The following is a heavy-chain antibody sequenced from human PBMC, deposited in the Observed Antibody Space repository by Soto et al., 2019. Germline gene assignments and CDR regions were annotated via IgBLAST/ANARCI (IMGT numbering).Heavy chain of an antibody. J-gene: IGHJ3*02. CDR1: GYTFTSYY. Sequence: ASVEVSCKASGYTFTSYYMHLVRQATGQGLGWMXXPXXSXGXXXYXXXFQGRVTMTRDTSTSTVYMELSSLRSEDTAVYYCARDKGDPDAFDILGQGTMVTVSS. CDR2: PXXSXGXX. CDR3: ARDKGDPDAFDI. V-gene: IGHV1-46*01. D-gene: IGHD2-21*02.